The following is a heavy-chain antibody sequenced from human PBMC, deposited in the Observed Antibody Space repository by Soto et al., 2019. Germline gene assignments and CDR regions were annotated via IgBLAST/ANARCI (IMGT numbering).Heavy chain of an antibody. CDR1: GGSISSSNW. J-gene: IGHJ6*02. CDR3: ARSPDSSGYYPRWYYYGMDV. V-gene: IGHV4-4*02. D-gene: IGHD3-22*01. CDR2: IYHSGST. Sequence: SETLSLTCAVSGGSISSSNWWSWVRQPPGKGLEWIGEIYHSGSTNYNPSLKGRVTISVDKSKNQFSLKLSSVTAADTAVYYCARSPDSSGYYPRWYYYGMDVWGQGTTVTVSS.